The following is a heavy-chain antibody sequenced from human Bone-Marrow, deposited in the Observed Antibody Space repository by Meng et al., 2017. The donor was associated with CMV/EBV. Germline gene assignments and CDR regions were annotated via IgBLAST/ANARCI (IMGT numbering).Heavy chain of an antibody. J-gene: IGHJ3*02. Sequence: SVKVSCKASGFTFTSSAVQWVRQARGQRLEWIGWIVVGSGNTNYAQKFQERVTITRDMPTSKAYMELSSLRSEDTAVYYCAGWGEVAGPPLDAFDIWGQGTMVTVSS. D-gene: IGHD6-19*01. CDR1: GFTFTSSA. CDR2: IVVGSGNT. CDR3: AGWGEVAGPPLDAFDI. V-gene: IGHV1-58*01.